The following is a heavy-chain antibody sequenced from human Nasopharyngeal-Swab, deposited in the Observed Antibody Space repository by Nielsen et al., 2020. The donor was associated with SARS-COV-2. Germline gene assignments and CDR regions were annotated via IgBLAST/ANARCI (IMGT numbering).Heavy chain of an antibody. Sequence: GESLKISCAASGFTFSSYAMSWVRQAPGKGLEWGSSISRSGGSTYYADSVKGRFTISRDNSKNTLYLQMNSLRAEDTAVYYCAKDNWIFDYWGQGTLVIVSS. CDR2: ISRSGGST. V-gene: IGHV3-23*01. D-gene: IGHD1-1*01. J-gene: IGHJ4*02. CDR3: AKDNWIFDY. CDR1: GFTFSSYA.